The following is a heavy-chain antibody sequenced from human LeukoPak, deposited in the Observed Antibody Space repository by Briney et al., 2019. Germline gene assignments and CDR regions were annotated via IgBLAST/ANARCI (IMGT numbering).Heavy chain of an antibody. CDR2: IKQDGRLK. V-gene: IGHV3-7*01. J-gene: IGHJ4*02. CDR1: GFTFSSYG. D-gene: IGHD4-17*01. CDR3: ARSTGYGDLDY. Sequence: GGSLRLSCAASGFTFSSYGMSWARQAPGKGLEWVANIKQDGRLKNYVDSVKGRFTISRDNAKHSLYLQMDSLRAEDTAVYYCARSTGYGDLDYWGQGTLVTVSS.